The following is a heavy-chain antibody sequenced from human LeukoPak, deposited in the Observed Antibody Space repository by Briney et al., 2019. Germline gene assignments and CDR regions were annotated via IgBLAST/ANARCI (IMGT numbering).Heavy chain of an antibody. CDR3: ARASISVLRSRAKAYYFDY. CDR1: GGCFSGYY. D-gene: IGHD3-3*01. V-gene: IGHV4-34*01. CDR2: INHSGST. J-gene: IGHJ4*02. Sequence: PSETLSLTCAVYGGCFSGYYWSWIRQPPGKGLEWIGEINHSGSTNYNPSLESRVTISVDTSKNQFSLKLSSVTAADTAVYYCARASISVLRSRAKAYYFDYWGQGTLVTVSS.